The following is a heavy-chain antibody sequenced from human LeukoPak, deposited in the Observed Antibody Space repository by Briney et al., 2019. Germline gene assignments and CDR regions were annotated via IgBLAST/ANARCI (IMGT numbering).Heavy chain of an antibody. CDR2: ISYDGSNK. J-gene: IGHJ4*02. V-gene: IGHV3-30*18. D-gene: IGHD5-18*01. CDR3: AKSYSYGYTLDY. CDR1: GFTFSSYG. Sequence: GRSLRLSCAASGFTFSSYGMHWVRQAPGKGLEWVAVISYDGSNKYYADSVKGRFTISRDNSKNTLYLQMNSLRAEDTAVYYCAKSYSYGYTLDYWGQGTLVTVSS.